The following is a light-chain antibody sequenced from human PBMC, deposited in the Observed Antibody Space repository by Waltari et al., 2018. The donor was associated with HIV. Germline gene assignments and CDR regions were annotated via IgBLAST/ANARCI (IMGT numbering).Light chain of an antibody. CDR3: ASYTSTSARV. V-gene: IGLV2-14*01. CDR1: SSDVGDYNY. Sequence: QSALTQPASVSGSPGQSITISCTGTSSDVGDYNYVSWFQQHPGKVPKLLIYEVSNRPSGVSYRVPGSKSGNTASLTISVLQAEDESDYYCASYTSTSARVFGGGTKVTVL. J-gene: IGLJ3*02. CDR2: EVS.